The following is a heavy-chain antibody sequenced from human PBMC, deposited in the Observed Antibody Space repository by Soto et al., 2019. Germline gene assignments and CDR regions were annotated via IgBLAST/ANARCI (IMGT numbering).Heavy chain of an antibody. Sequence: GSLRLSCAASGFTVSSNYMSWVRQAPGKGLEWVSVIYSGGSTYYADSVKGRFTISRHNSKNTLYLQMNSLRAEDTAVYYCAREIIGGYDSYFDYWGQGTLVTVSS. V-gene: IGHV3-53*04. D-gene: IGHD5-12*01. CDR2: IYSGGST. J-gene: IGHJ4*02. CDR3: AREIIGGYDSYFDY. CDR1: GFTVSSNY.